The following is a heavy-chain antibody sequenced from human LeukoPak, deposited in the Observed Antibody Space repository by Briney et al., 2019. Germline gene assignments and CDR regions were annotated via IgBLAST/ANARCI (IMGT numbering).Heavy chain of an antibody. CDR1: AYFFTSYW. D-gene: IGHD3-10*01. CDR3: ARRQKGEYGSRSLNWYFDF. CDR2: IDPSDSYT. V-gene: IGHV5-10-1*01. J-gene: IGHJ2*01. Sequence: GESLRISCKGSAYFFTSYWISWGLQMPGKGLEWMGRIDPSDSYTNYSPSFQGHVTISADKSISTAYLQWSSLKASDTAMYYCARRQKGEYGSRSLNWYFDFWGRGTLVTVSS.